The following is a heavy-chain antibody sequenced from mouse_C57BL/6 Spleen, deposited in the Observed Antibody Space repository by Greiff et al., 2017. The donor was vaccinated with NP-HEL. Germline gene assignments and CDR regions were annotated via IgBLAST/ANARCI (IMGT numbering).Heavy chain of an antibody. D-gene: IGHD1-1*01. CDR1: GFNIKDYY. CDR2: IDPEDGET. J-gene: IGHJ1*03. V-gene: IGHV14-2*01. Sequence: EVKLVESGAELVKPGASVKLSCTASGFNIKDYYMHWVKQRTEQGLEWIGRIDPEDGETKYVPKFQGKATITADTSSNTAYLQLSSLTSEDTAVYYCARYYYGSSYWYFDVWGTGTTVTVSS. CDR3: ARYYYGSSYWYFDV.